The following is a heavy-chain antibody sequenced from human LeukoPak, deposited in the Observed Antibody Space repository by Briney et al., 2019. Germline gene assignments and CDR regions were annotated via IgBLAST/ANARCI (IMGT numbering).Heavy chain of an antibody. D-gene: IGHD6-19*01. J-gene: IGHJ3*02. CDR3: ARIRAVAGTWAFDI. CDR1: GGSFSGYY. V-gene: IGHV4-34*01. Sequence: SETLSLTCAVYGGSFSGYYWSWIRQPPGKGLEWIGEINHSGSTNYNPSLKSRVTISVDTSKNQFSLKLSSVTAADTAVYYCARIRAVAGTWAFDIWGQGTMVTVSS. CDR2: INHSGST.